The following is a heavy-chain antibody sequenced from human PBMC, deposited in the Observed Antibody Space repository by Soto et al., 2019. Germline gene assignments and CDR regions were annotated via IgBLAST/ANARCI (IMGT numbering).Heavy chain of an antibody. J-gene: IGHJ6*02. CDR3: ARGDYYYYGMDV. V-gene: IGHV4-59*01. CDR1: GGSISTYY. Sequence: SETLSLTCTVSGGSISTYYWSWIRQPPGKGLEWIGYIYYSGSTNYNPSLKSRVTISVDTSKNQFSLKLSSVTAADTAVYYCARGDYYYYGMDVWGQGTTVTVSS. CDR2: IYYSGST.